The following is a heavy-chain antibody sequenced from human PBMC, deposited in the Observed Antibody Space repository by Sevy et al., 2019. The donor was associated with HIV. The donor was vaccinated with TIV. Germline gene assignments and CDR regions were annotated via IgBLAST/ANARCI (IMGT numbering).Heavy chain of an antibody. CDR3: VRAIQSEGSF. CDR2: IKHDGSEI. Sequence: GGLRLSCVGFGFSLESYWMNWVRQAPGKGLEWVANIKHDGSEIYYVDSVKGRFTVSRDNDRNLVYLQMNNLRVADTALYYCVRAIQSEGSFWGQGTRVTVSS. J-gene: IGHJ4*02. V-gene: IGHV3-7*01. D-gene: IGHD2-2*02. CDR1: GFSLESYW.